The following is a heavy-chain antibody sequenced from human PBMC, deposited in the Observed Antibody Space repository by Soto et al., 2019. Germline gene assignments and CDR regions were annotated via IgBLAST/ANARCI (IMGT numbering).Heavy chain of an antibody. CDR3: AILPGAYCSSTSCYTDYYYGMDV. CDR2: INPNSGGT. Sequence: ASVKVSCKASGYTFTGYYMHWVRQAPGQGLEWMGWINPNSGGTNYAQKFQGRVTMTRDTSISTAYMELSRLRSDDTAVYYCAILPGAYCSSTSCYTDYYYGMDVWGQGTTVTV. V-gene: IGHV1-2*02. J-gene: IGHJ6*02. D-gene: IGHD2-2*02. CDR1: GYTFTGYY.